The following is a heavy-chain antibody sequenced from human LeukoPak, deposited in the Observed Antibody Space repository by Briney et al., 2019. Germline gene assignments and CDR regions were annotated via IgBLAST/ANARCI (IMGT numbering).Heavy chain of an antibody. CDR1: GGSISSSSYY. CDR2: IYYTGT. CDR3: ASRKPGNDY. V-gene: IGHV4-61*01. J-gene: IGHJ4*02. D-gene: IGHD7-27*01. Sequence: SETLSLTCTVSGGSISSSSYYWSWIRQSPGKGLEWIGYIYYTGTSYNPSLKSRVTISADTSKNQFSLKLISVTAADTAVYYCASRKPGNDYWGQGTLVTVSS.